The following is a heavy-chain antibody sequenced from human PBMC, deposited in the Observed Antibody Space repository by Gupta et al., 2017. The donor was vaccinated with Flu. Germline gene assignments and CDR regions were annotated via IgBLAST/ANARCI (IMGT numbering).Heavy chain of an antibody. CDR3: VRETSGTSWVDP. Sequence: WIRQPPGKGLEWIGSVYYNGNTYYRPSLRSQFTISIDTSKNQFSLKLNSVTAADTAVYYCVRETSGTSWVDPWGQGTVVTVSS. V-gene: IGHV4-39*01. J-gene: IGHJ5*02. CDR2: VYYNGNT. D-gene: IGHD6-13*01.